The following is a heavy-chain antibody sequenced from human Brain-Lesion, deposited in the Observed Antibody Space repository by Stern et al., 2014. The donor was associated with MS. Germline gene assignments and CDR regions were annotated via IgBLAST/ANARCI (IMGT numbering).Heavy chain of an antibody. CDR3: AREITGSSAYFAY. D-gene: IGHD1-14*01. CDR1: GFTFGDYA. V-gene: IGHV3-9*01. Sequence: VQLVQSGGDLVQPGRSLRLSCAAFGFTFGDYAMHWVRQAPGTGLEWVAGISWNSGTIGYADSVKGRFTTSRDNAYSSLYLQMNSLRPEDTALYYCAREITGSSAYFAYWGQGTLVTVSS. CDR2: ISWNSGTI. J-gene: IGHJ4*02.